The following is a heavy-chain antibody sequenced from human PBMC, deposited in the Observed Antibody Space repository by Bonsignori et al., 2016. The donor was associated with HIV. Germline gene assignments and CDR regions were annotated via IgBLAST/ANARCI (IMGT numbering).Heavy chain of an antibody. J-gene: IGHJ6*03. CDR3: ARDVEMATMLPYYYYYYMDV. Sequence: WIRQPPGKGLEWVANIKQDGSEKYYVDSVKGRFTISRDNAKNSLYLQMNSLRAEDTAVYYCARDVEMATMLPYYYYYYMDVWGKGTTVTVSS. CDR2: IKQDGSEK. D-gene: IGHD5-24*01. V-gene: IGHV3-7*03.